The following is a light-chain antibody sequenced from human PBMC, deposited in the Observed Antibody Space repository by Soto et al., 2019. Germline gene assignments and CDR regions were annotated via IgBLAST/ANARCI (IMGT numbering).Light chain of an antibody. CDR1: SSDVGGYKY. CDR3: CSYTSSSTLI. J-gene: IGLJ2*01. V-gene: IGLV2-14*01. CDR2: EVT. Sequence: QSVLTQPASVSGSPGQSITISCTGTSSDVGGYKYVSWYQQHPGKAPKLMIYEVTYRPSGVSNRFSGFKSSNTASLTISGLQAEDEADYYCCSYTSSSTLIFGGGTKLTVL.